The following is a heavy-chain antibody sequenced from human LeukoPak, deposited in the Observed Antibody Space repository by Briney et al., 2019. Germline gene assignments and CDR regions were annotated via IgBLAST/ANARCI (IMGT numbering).Heavy chain of an antibody. CDR1: GGSISSYY. D-gene: IGHD2-15*01. J-gene: IGHJ4*02. Sequence: SETLSLTCIVSGGSISSYYWSWIRQPAGKGLEWIGRIYSSGSTNSNPSLKSRVTISVDTSKNQFSLKLSSVTAADTAVYYCARVAGVEVAPATSYWGQGTLVTVSS. CDR2: IYSSGST. V-gene: IGHV4-4*07. CDR3: ARVAGVEVAPATSY.